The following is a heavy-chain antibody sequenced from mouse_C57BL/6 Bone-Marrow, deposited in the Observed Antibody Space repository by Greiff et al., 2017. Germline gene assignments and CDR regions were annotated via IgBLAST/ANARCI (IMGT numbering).Heavy chain of an antibody. CDR1: GYTFTSYW. V-gene: IGHV1-64*01. CDR2: IHPNSGST. Sequence: VQLQQPGAELVKPGASVKLSCKASGYTFTSYWMHWVKQRPGQGLEWIGMIHPNSGSTNYNEKFKSKATLTVDKSSSTAYMQLSSLTSEDSAVYYCAGLRGDYYGSSPSYYFDYWGQGTTLTVSS. CDR3: AGLRGDYYGSSPSYYFDY. J-gene: IGHJ2*01. D-gene: IGHD1-1*01.